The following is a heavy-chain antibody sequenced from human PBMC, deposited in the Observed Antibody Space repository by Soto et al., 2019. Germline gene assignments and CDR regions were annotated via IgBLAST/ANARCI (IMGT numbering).Heavy chain of an antibody. CDR1: GFTFSTYA. CDR2: ISGSGGRT. CDR3: ARDDGSSWSVDY. Sequence: GGSLRLSCAASGFTFSTYAMSWVCQAPGQGLEWVARISGSGGRTNYADSVKGRFTISRDISKNTLYLQMNSLRAEDTAVYYCARDDGSSWSVDYWGQGTLVTVSS. J-gene: IGHJ4*02. D-gene: IGHD6-13*01. V-gene: IGHV3-23*01.